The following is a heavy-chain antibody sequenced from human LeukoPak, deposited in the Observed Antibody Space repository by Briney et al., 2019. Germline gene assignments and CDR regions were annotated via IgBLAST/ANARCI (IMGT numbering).Heavy chain of an antibody. J-gene: IGHJ4*02. Sequence: ASVKVSCKASGYTFTSYGISWVRQAPGQGLEWMGWISAHNGNTNYAQKLQGRVTMTTDTSTSTAYMELRSLRSDDTAVYYCARDLDDILTAYKPITYYFDYWGQGTLVTVSS. CDR3: ARDLDDILTAYKPITYYFDY. D-gene: IGHD3-9*01. V-gene: IGHV1-18*01. CDR2: ISAHNGNT. CDR1: GYTFTSYG.